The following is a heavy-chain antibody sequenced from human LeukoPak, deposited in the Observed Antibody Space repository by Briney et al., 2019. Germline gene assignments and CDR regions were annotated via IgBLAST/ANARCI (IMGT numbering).Heavy chain of an antibody. CDR2: IRYDGSNK. CDR1: GFTFISYG. V-gene: IGHV3-30*02. CDR3: AKDKYDSSSYYLEY. J-gene: IGHJ4*02. D-gene: IGHD3-22*01. Sequence: GGSLRLSCAASGFTFISYGMHWVRQAPGKGLEWVGFIRYDGSNKYYADSVEGRFTISRDNSKNTVYLHMNSLRAEDTAVYYCAKDKYDSSSYYLEYWGQGTLVTVSS.